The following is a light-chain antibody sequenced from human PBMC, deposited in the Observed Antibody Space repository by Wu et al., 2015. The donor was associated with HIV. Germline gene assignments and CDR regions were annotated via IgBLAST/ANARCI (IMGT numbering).Light chain of an antibody. CDR2: SAS. CDR3: QQRSKWPLT. Sequence: EIVMTQSPVTLSVSPGERATLSCRASQSVSSNLAWYQQKPGQAPRLLIFSASTRAIGIPARFSGSGSGTEFTLSISSLQSEDFAIYYCQQRSKWPLTFGQGTRLEIK. J-gene: IGKJ5*01. CDR1: QSVSSN. V-gene: IGKV3-15*01.